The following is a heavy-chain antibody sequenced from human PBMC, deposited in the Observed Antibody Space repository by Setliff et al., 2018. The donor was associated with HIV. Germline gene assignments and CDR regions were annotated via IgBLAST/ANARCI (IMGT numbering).Heavy chain of an antibody. Sequence: PGGSLRLSCAASGVTFSGSTIHWVRQASGKGLEWVGRIGSKANSYTTAYAASVKGRFTTSREDSKNTAYLQMNSLKTEDTAVYYCKADSSGYPWGQGTLVTVSS. V-gene: IGHV3-73*01. D-gene: IGHD3-22*01. CDR3: KADSSGYP. CDR1: GVTFSGST. J-gene: IGHJ5*02. CDR2: IGSKANSYTT.